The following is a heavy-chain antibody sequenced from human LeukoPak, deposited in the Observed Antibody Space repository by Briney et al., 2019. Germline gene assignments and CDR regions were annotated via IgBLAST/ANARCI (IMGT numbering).Heavy chain of an antibody. CDR1: GFTFSSYG. V-gene: IGHV3-30*02. CDR3: AKDRSLTLPTFERRGYCYY. Sequence: GGSLRLSCAASGFTFSSYGMHWVRQAPGKGLEWVAFIRYDGSNKYYADSVKGRFTISRDNSNNTLYLQMNSLRAEDTALYYCAKDRSLTLPTFERRGYCYYWGQGTLVTVSS. CDR2: IRYDGSNK. D-gene: IGHD3-3*01. J-gene: IGHJ4*02.